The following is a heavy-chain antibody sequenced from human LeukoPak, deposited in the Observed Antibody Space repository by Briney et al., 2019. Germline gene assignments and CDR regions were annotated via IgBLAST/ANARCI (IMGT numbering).Heavy chain of an antibody. CDR2: INPDGSEK. V-gene: IGHV3-7*01. CDR3: ARVWQNYYDYSAFDM. CDR1: GFILKNHW. J-gene: IGHJ3*02. Sequence: PGGSLRLSCEASGFILKNHWMTWVRQAPGKGLEWVAHINPDGSEKFYVDSVKGRFTISRDNAKNSLFLQLNSLRAEDTAVYYCARVWQNYYDYSAFDMWGQGTMVTVS. D-gene: IGHD3-16*01.